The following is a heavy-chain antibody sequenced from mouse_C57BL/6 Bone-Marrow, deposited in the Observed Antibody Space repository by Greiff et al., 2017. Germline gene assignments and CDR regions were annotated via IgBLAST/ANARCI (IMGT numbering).Heavy chain of an antibody. Sequence: VKLQQPGAELVKPGASVKLSCKASGYNFTSYCMHWVKQRPGRGLEWIGRIDPNSGGTKYTEKFKSKATMTVDKPSSTAYMQRSSLTSEDSAVYYCAHGNYFCWYFAVWGTGTTVTVSS. D-gene: IGHD2-1*01. CDR3: AHGNYFCWYFAV. CDR1: GYNFTSYC. CDR2: IDPNSGGT. V-gene: IGHV1-72*01. J-gene: IGHJ1*03.